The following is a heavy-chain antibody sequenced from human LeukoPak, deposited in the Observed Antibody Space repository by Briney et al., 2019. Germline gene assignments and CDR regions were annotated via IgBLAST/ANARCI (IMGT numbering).Heavy chain of an antibody. J-gene: IGHJ4*02. V-gene: IGHV3-21*01. D-gene: IGHD2-2*02. CDR3: ATDTSY. Sequence: GGSLRLSCAASGFTFSTYRMNWVRQVPGKGLEWVSSTTGSGYSIYYADSLKGRFTISRDNAKSSLYLQMNSLTAEDTAVYYCATDTSYWGQGTLVTVSS. CDR2: TTGSGYSI. CDR1: GFTFSTYR.